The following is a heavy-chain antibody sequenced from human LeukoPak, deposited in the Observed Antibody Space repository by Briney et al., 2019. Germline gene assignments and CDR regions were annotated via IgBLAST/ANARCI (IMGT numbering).Heavy chain of an antibody. CDR2: ISTSSSSK. CDR1: GFTFSSYG. V-gene: IGHV3-21*01. CDR3: ARWDDLFLIDF. D-gene: IGHD3-9*01. Sequence: GGSLRLSCAASGFTFSSYGMHWVRQAPGKGLEWVSSISTSSSSKYYADSVKGRFTISRDNAKNSLDLQMNSLRAEDTAVYYCARWDDLFLIDFWGQGTLVTVSS. J-gene: IGHJ4*02.